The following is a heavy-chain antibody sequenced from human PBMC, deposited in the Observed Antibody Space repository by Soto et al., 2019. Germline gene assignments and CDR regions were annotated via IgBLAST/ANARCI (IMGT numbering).Heavy chain of an antibody. V-gene: IGHV4-4*07. D-gene: IGHD1-1*01. CDR1: GGSIMSYY. Sequence: TSETLSLTCSVSGGSIMSYYWTWIRQAAGKGQEWIGRIYTTGSTNYNPSLKGRVTMSVDTSKNQFSLRLSSVTAADTAVYYCARDLGRDGTHIRGQATTLTVSS. J-gene: IGHJ6*02. CDR3: ARDLGRDGTHI. CDR2: IYTTGST.